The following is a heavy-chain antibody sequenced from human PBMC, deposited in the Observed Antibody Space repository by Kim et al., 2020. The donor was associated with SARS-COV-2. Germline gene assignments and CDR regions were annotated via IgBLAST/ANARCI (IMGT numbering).Heavy chain of an antibody. Sequence: SETLSLTCTVSGGSISSYYWSWIRQPAGKGLEWIGRIYTSGSTNYNPSLKSRVTMSVDTSKNQFSLKLSSVTAADTAVYYCARDRSDIDMRRSYDFWSGYYTPGAFDIWGQGTMVTVSS. D-gene: IGHD3-3*01. V-gene: IGHV4-4*07. CDR1: GGSISSYY. CDR2: IYTSGST. CDR3: ARDRSDIDMRRSYDFWSGYYTPGAFDI. J-gene: IGHJ3*02.